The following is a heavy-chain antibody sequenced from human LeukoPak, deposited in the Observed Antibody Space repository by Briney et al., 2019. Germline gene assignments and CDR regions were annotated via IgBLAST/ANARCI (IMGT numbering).Heavy chain of an antibody. CDR3: ARGGPATVTTSSASEYNWFDP. CDR2: TYYRSKWYN. J-gene: IGHJ5*02. Sequence: PSQTLSLTCAISGDSVSSNSAAWNWIRQSPSRGLEWLGRTYYRSKWYNDYAVSVKSRITINPDTSKNQFSLQLNSVTPEDTAVYYCARGGPATVTTSSASEYNWFDPWGQGTLVTVSS. D-gene: IGHD4-17*01. CDR1: GDSVSSNSAA. V-gene: IGHV6-1*01.